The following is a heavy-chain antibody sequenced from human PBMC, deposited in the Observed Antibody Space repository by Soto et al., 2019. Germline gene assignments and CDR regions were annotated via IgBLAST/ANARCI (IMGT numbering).Heavy chain of an antibody. Sequence: GGSLRLSCAASGFTFSSYGMHWVRQAPGKGLEWVAVIWYDGSNKYYADSVKGRFTISRDNSKNTLYLQMNSLRAEDTAVYYCARDPDYGDYAYAFDIWGQGTMVTVSS. CDR2: IWYDGSNK. V-gene: IGHV3-33*01. CDR1: GFTFSSYG. J-gene: IGHJ3*02. D-gene: IGHD4-17*01. CDR3: ARDPDYGDYAYAFDI.